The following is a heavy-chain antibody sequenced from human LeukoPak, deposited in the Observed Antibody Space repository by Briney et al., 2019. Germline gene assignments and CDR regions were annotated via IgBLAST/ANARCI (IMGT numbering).Heavy chain of an antibody. Sequence: GSLRLSCVASGFTFSTYAMSWVRQAPGKGLEWVSGISGSGATTYYADSAKGRFTISRDNSKNTLYVQMNSLRAEDTAVYYCAKSVGIIRRGAFDIWGQGTMVTVSS. J-gene: IGHJ3*02. D-gene: IGHD3-10*01. CDR2: ISGSGATT. CDR3: AKSVGIIRRGAFDI. CDR1: GFTFSTYA. V-gene: IGHV3-23*01.